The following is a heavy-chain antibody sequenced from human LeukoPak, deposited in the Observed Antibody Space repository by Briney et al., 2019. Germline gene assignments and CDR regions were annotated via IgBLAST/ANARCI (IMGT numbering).Heavy chain of an antibody. V-gene: IGHV3-30-3*01. CDR1: GFTFSSCA. J-gene: IGHJ6*02. CDR3: ARDQGGYGDHYYYYGMDV. D-gene: IGHD4-17*01. CDR2: ISYDGSNK. Sequence: GRSLRLSCAASGFTFSSCAMHWVRQAPGKGLEWVAVISYDGSNKYYADSVKGRFTISRDNSKNTLYLQMNSLRAEDTAVYYCARDQGGYGDHYYYYGMDVWGQGTTVTVSS.